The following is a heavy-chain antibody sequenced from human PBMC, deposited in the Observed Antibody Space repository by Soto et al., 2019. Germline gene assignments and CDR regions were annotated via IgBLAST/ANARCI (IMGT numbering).Heavy chain of an antibody. D-gene: IGHD2-8*01. CDR3: SVYFDYLQEASF. CDR2: INPNTGGT. Sequence: QVQLVQSGAEVKKPGASVKVSCRASGYTFTRYSVHWVRQAPGQGLEWMGWINPNTGGTRFAPKFEGRVTLTTAPSVRTVYMEVRSLRSDDSAVFYCSVYFDYLQEASFWGQGTLVTVTS. CDR1: GYTFTRYS. V-gene: IGHV1-2*02. J-gene: IGHJ1*01.